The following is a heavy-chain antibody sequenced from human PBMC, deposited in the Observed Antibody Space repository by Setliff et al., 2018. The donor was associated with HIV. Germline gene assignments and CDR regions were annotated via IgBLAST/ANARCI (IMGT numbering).Heavy chain of an antibody. CDR3: ARGRYAGGAFDI. J-gene: IGHJ3*02. CDR1: GYSISSGYY. V-gene: IGHV4-38-2*01. CDR2: IYNGGTT. Sequence: SETLSLTCAVSGYSISSGYYWGWIRQPPGKGLEWIGSIYNGGTTHYNPSLKSRVTISVDTSKDQFSLRLSSVTAADTAVYYCARGRYAGGAFDIWGQGTMVTVS. D-gene: IGHD3-9*01.